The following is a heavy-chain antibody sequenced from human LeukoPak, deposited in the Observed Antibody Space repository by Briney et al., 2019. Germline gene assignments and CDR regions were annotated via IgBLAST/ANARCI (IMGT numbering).Heavy chain of an antibody. J-gene: IGHJ4*02. V-gene: IGHV1-18*01. CDR2: ISAYNGNT. D-gene: IGHD6-19*01. CDR3: ARDQSLSGWLLSVY. Sequence: ASVKVSCKASGYTFTSYGISWVRQAPGQGLEWMGWISAYNGNTYYAQKFQGRVTMTTGTSTTTAYMELRSLRSDDTAVYYCARDQSLSGWLLSVYWGQGTLVTVSS. CDR1: GYTFTSYG.